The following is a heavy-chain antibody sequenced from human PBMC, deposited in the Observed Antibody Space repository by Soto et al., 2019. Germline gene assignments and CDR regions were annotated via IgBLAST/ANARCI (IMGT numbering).Heavy chain of an antibody. CDR2: ISSGAAYI. Sequence: EVQVVESGGGLVKPGGSLTLSCNFTFSLYSMNWVRQAPGKGLEWVASISSGAAYIKYADSVQGRFTISRDNAKSSGSLQMSSLRVEDTAVYFCTRDEGGSYDSWFHPWGQGTQVTVSA. D-gene: IGHD1-26*01. J-gene: IGHJ5*02. CDR3: TRDEGGSYDSWFHP. CDR1: TFSLYS. V-gene: IGHV3-21*01.